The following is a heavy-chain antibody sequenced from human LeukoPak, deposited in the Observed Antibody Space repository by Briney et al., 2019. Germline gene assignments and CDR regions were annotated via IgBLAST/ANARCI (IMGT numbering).Heavy chain of an antibody. CDR2: IYYSGST. V-gene: IGHV4-39*07. CDR3: AREQQLVRGAFDV. Sequence: SQTLSLTCTVSGGSISSTTFYWGWIRQPPGKGLEWIGSIYYSGSTYYNPSLKSRVTLSMDKSKNQFSLKLTSVTVADVAVYYCAREQQLVRGAFDVWGQGTPVTVAS. CDR1: GGSISSTTFY. J-gene: IGHJ6*01. D-gene: IGHD4/OR15-4a*01.